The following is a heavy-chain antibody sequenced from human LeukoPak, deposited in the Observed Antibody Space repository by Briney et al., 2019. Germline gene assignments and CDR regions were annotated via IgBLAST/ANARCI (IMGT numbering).Heavy chain of an antibody. Sequence: SVKVSCKASGGTFSSYAISWVRQAPGQGLEWMGGIIPIFGTANYAQKFQGRVTMTRDTSTSTVYMELSSLRSEDTAVYYCARDGDYGDSIYYYMDVWGKGTTVTISS. CDR3: ARDGDYGDSIYYYMDV. D-gene: IGHD4-17*01. CDR1: GGTFSSYA. CDR2: IIPIFGTA. J-gene: IGHJ6*03. V-gene: IGHV1-69*05.